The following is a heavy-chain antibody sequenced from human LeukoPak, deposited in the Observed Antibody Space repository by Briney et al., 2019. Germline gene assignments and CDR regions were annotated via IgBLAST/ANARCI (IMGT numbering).Heavy chain of an antibody. CDR1: SRSISSYY. Sequence: SQTLSLTCNVSSRSISSYYWSWIRHPPGKVLEWIGYIYYSGSTNYHTSLKSRVTISVDTSKNQFSLKLSAVTAADTAVYYCAGGTGGYNSIHYFDYWGQGTLVTVSS. CDR2: IYYSGST. CDR3: AGGTGGYNSIHYFDY. J-gene: IGHJ4*02. V-gene: IGHV4-59*01. D-gene: IGHD5-24*01.